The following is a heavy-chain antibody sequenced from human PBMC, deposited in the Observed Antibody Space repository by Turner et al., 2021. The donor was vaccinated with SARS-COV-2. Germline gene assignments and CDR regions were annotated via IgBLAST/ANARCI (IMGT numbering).Heavy chain of an antibody. CDR2: IYYNRST. J-gene: IGHJ4*02. CDR1: GASISTYY. CDR3: ARRGAYTSGYPL. V-gene: IGHV4-59*08. Sequence: QVQLQESGPGLVKPSETLSLTCTVSGASISTYYWSWIRQPPGKGLECIGSIYYNRSTHYNPSLKSRVTISVDTSKNQFSLKLSSVTAADTAVYYCARRGAYTSGYPLWGQGTLVTVSS. D-gene: IGHD3-22*01.